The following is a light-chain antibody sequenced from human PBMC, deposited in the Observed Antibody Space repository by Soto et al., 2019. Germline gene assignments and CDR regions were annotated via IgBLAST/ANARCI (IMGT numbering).Light chain of an antibody. CDR1: QSVSNA. Sequence: EIVMTQSPVTLSVSPGDRVTLSCRASQSVSNAVAWYQQKYGQPPRLLIYAASTRATGVPVRFRGSGSGTDFTLTISSLQSEDFAVYYCQQYDIWGSFGGGARVEI. V-gene: IGKV3-15*01. J-gene: IGKJ4*01. CDR3: QQYDIWGS. CDR2: AAS.